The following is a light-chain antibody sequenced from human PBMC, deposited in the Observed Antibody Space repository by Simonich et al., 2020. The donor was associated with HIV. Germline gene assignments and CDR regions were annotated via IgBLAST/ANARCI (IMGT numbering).Light chain of an antibody. J-gene: IGKJ2*01. V-gene: IGKV3-11*01. CDR3: HQRSNWPPWMYT. CDR2: DAS. CDR1: QSVTTN. Sequence: EIVMTQSPATLSVSPGDRATLSCRASQSVTTNLARYQQKPGQAPRLLIYDASNRAPGIPARFSGSGSGTDFTLTINSLEPEDFAVYYCHQRSNWPPWMYTFGQGTKLEIK.